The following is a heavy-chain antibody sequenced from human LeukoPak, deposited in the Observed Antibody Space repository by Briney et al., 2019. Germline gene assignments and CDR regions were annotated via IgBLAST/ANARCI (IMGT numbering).Heavy chain of an antibody. V-gene: IGHV3-23*01. CDR1: GFTFNNYA. D-gene: IGHD2-2*01. CDR3: AKDRDQLDWYFEY. Sequence: PGGSLRLSCAASGFTFNNYAMSWVRQAPGKGLEWVSTIDNSGGTTYYADSVKGRFTISRDNSKNTLYLQINSLRAEDMAVYYCAKDRDQLDWYFEYWGRGTLVTVSS. CDR2: IDNSGGTT. J-gene: IGHJ2*01.